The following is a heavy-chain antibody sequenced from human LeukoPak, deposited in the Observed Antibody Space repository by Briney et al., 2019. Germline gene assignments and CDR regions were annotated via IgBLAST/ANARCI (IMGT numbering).Heavy chain of an antibody. V-gene: IGHV4-34*01. D-gene: IGHD3-22*01. J-gene: IGHJ6*02. CDR2: INHSGST. CDR3: ASRGDPRSSGYYHATNYYSMDV. CDR1: GGSVSGYY. Sequence: SETLPLTCGVYGGSVSGYYWNWIRQPPGKGLEWIGEINHSGSTSYNPSLKSRVTISLDTSKNQFSLKLRSVTAADTAVYYCASRGDPRSSGYYHATNYYSMDVWGQGNTVTVSS.